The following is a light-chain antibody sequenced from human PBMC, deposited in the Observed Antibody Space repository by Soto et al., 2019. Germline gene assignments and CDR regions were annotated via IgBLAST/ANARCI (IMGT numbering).Light chain of an antibody. J-gene: IGKJ3*01. Sequence: DIQMTQSPSSLSASVRDRVTFTCRSSQSISSYLNWYQQKPGKAPKVLIYAASSLQSGVPSRFNGSGSGTDFTLTISRLQPEDFATYYCQHLNKYPPFTFGPGTKVDIK. CDR2: AAS. CDR1: QSISSY. V-gene: IGKV1-39*01. CDR3: QHLNKYPPFT.